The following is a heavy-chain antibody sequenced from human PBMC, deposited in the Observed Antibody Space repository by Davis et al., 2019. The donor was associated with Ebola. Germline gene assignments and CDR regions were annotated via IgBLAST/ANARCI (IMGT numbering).Heavy chain of an antibody. CDR3: ARGGGWGLSILGYMDV. Sequence: PSETLSLTCTVPGGPISSGDYYWSWIRQPPGKGLEWIGYIYYSGSTNYNPSLKSRVTISVDTSKNQFSLKLNSVTAADTAVYYCARGGGWGLSILGYMDVWGRGTPVTVSS. J-gene: IGHJ6*03. CDR1: GGPISSGDYY. D-gene: IGHD3-3*01. CDR2: IYYSGST. V-gene: IGHV4-61*08.